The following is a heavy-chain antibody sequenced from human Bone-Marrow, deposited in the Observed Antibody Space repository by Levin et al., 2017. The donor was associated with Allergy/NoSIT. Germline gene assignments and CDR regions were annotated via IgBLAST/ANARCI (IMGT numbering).Heavy chain of an antibody. D-gene: IGHD3-16*02. CDR3: ARWGTYDVSGSYLAF. Sequence: ASVKVSCKTSGYTFTIYHLHWVRQAPGQRPEWMGWINSGNGNTKYSQKFQDRVIITSDTSAKTVYMELNNLTSEDTAVYYCARWGTYDVSGSYLAFWGQGTLVTVSS. V-gene: IGHV1-3*01. CDR1: GYTFTIYH. J-gene: IGHJ4*02. CDR2: INSGNGNT.